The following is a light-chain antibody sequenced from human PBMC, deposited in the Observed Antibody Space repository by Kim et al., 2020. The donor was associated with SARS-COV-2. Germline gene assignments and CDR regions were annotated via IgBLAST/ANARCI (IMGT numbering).Light chain of an antibody. CDR1: QDIGND. CDR2: GAS. Sequence: GSVGDRVTITGRASQDIGNDLGWYQQSPGRAPKRLIYGASNLQSGVPSRFSGSGSETEFTLTINSLQPEDFATYFCLQHRTYPITFGQGTRMEIK. CDR3: LQHRTYPIT. J-gene: IGKJ5*01. V-gene: IGKV1-17*01.